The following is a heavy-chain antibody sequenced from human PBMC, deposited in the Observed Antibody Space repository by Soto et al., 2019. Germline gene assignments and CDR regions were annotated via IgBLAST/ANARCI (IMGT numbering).Heavy chain of an antibody. CDR3: ARDLWGYCGTDCYPLDV. J-gene: IGHJ6*02. Sequence: SETLSLTCTVSGGSISGYYWSWIRQPPGKGLEWIGYMYNTGSTVYNPSFKSRITISVDTSKNQFSMKLNSVTAADTAVYYCARDLWGYCGTDCYPLDVWGQGTTVTVSS. CDR1: GGSISGYY. D-gene: IGHD2-21*02. CDR2: MYNTGST. V-gene: IGHV4-59*01.